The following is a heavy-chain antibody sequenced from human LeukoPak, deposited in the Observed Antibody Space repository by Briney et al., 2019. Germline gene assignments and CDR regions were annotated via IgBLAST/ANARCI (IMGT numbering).Heavy chain of an antibody. D-gene: IGHD3-9*01. V-gene: IGHV3-11*01. J-gene: IGHJ1*01. CDR2: ITNTGTTI. CDR3: ARDGHYDILTGYFRD. Sequence: GGSLRLSCAASGFTFTDYYMSWIRQAPGKGLEWVSYITNTGTTIYYADSVKGRFTISRDNAKNSLYLQMNSLRAEDTAVYYCARDGHYDILTGYFRDWGQGTLVTVSS. CDR1: GFTFTDYY.